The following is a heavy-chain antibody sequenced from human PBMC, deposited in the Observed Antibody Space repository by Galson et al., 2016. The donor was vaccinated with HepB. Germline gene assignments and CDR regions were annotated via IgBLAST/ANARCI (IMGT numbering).Heavy chain of an antibody. V-gene: IGHV4-4*02. D-gene: IGHD3-10*01. J-gene: IGHJ3*01. CDR3: DRETGSYYAFDL. CDR2: ISHSGST. CDR1: GGSITSTNW. Sequence: DVSGGSITSTNWYNWVRQPPGKGLEWIGEISHSGSTNYSPSPKSRVTITVDKSKNQFSLQMNTLRADDTAVYYCDRETGSYYAFDLWGQGTMVTVSS.